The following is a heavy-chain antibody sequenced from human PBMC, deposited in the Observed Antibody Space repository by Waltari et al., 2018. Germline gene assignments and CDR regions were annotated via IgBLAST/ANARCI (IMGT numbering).Heavy chain of an antibody. CDR1: GGSISNYY. D-gene: IGHD6-19*01. Sequence: QVQLQESGPGLVKPSETLSLTCTVSGGSISNYYWSWIRQPAGKGREWIGRIYSRGSTKDNPSLESRVTMSVDTSKNQFSLKLSSVTAADTALYYCTRDLSIAVGSTIERWFDPWGQGTLVTVSS. CDR2: IYSRGST. J-gene: IGHJ5*02. V-gene: IGHV4-4*07. CDR3: TRDLSIAVGSTIERWFDP.